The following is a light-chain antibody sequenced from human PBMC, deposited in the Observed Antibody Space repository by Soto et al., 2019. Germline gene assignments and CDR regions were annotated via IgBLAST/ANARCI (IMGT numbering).Light chain of an antibody. J-gene: IGKJ1*01. CDR2: GAS. CDR1: QSVSSIY. Sequence: TQSPGTLSLSPGERATLSCRASQSVSSIYLAWYQQKPGQAPRLLIYGASSRATGIPDRFSGSGSGTDFTLTISRLEPEDFAVYYCQQYGSSRWTFGQGTKV. CDR3: QQYGSSRWT. V-gene: IGKV3-20*01.